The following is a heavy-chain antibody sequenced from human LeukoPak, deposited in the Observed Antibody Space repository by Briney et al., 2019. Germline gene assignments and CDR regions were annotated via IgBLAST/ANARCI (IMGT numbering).Heavy chain of an antibody. CDR3: AKDSSGWYFDY. CDR2: ISYDGSNK. D-gene: IGHD6-19*01. Sequence: GGSLRLSCAASGFTFSSYGMHWVRQAPGKGLEWVAVISYDGSNKYYADSVKGRFTTSRDNSKNTLYLQMNSLRAEDTAVYYCAKDSSGWYFDYWGQGTLVTVSS. J-gene: IGHJ4*02. V-gene: IGHV3-30*18. CDR1: GFTFSSYG.